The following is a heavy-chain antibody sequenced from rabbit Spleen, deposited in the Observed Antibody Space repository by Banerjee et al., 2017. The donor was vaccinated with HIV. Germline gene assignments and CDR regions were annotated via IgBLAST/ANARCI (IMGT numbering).Heavy chain of an antibody. J-gene: IGHJ6*01. V-gene: IGHV1S40*01. Sequence: QSLEESGGGLVKPGASLTLTCKASGFSFNSGYDMCWVRQAPGKGLEWIACIHIGSSAFTYFATWAKGRFTISKTSSTTVTLQMTSLTAADTATYFCARDTSSSFSSYGMDLWGPGTLVTVS. CDR3: ARDTSSSFSSYGMDL. D-gene: IGHD1-1*01. CDR1: GFSFNSGYD. CDR2: IHIGSSAFT.